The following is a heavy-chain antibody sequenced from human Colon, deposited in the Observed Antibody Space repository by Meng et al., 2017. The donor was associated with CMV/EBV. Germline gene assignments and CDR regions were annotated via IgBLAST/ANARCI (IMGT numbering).Heavy chain of an antibody. CDR1: GYTFNHYG. J-gene: IGHJ5*02. V-gene: IGHV1-18*01. D-gene: IGHD2-15*01. Sequence: QVQMVQSGAEVKKLGASVMVPCKASGYTFNHYGIAWVRQAPGQGLEWMGWINVKDGNTNYAENFQGRVTMTTDTSTSTAYLDLRSLRSDDTAVYFCARSLGYCSSGTCYTNWFDPWGQGTLVTVSS. CDR2: INVKDGNT. CDR3: ARSLGYCSSGTCYTNWFDP.